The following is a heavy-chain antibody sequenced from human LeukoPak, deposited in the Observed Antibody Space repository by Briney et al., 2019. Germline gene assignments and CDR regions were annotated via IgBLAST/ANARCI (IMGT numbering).Heavy chain of an antibody. J-gene: IGHJ5*02. Sequence: SVKVSCKASGGTFSSYAISWVRQAPGQGLEWMGGIIPIFGTANYAQKFQGRVTMTTDTSTSTAYMELRSLRSDDTAVYYCARHDDPVLLWFGTNWFDPWGQGTLVTVSS. CDR2: IIPIFGTA. CDR3: ARHDDPVLLWFGTNWFDP. CDR1: GGTFSSYA. D-gene: IGHD3-10*01. V-gene: IGHV1-69*05.